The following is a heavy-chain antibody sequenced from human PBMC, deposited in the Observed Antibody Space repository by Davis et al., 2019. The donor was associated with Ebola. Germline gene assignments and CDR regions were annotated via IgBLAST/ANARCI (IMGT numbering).Heavy chain of an antibody. J-gene: IGHJ4*02. CDR1: GGSFSGYY. CDR3: ARGPHLGTTILGEYYFDY. CDR2: INHSGST. Sequence: PSETLSLTCAVYGGSFSGYYWSWIRQPPGKGLEWIGEINHSGSTNYNPSLKSRVTISVDTSKNQFSLKLSSVTAADTAVYYCARGPHLGTTILGEYYFDYWGQGTLVTVSS. D-gene: IGHD5-12*01. V-gene: IGHV4-34*01.